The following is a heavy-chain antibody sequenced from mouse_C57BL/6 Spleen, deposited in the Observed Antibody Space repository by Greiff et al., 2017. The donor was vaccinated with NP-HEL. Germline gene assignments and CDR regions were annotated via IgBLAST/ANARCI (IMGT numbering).Heavy chain of an antibody. J-gene: IGHJ3*01. CDR1: GYTFTDYY. CDR3: ARWGYDYDEWFAY. D-gene: IGHD2-4*01. V-gene: IGHV1-26*01. Sequence: VQLQQSGPELVKPGASVKISCKASGYTFTDYYMNWVKQSHGKSLEWIGDINPNNGGTSYNQKFKGKATLTVDKSSSTAYMELRSLTSEDSAVYYCARWGYDYDEWFAYWGQGTLVTVSA. CDR2: INPNNGGT.